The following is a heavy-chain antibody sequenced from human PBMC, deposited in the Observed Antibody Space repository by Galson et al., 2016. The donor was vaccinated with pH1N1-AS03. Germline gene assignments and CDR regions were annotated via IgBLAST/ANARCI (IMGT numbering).Heavy chain of an antibody. CDR2: ITSDGSSI. J-gene: IGHJ6*02. D-gene: IGHD6-19*01. CDR3: ARAMYSRGWYGTDV. CDR1: GFIFSSDW. Sequence: SLRLSCAASGFIFSSDWVHWVRQVPGKGLVWVSRITSDGSSISYADAVKGRFTTSRDNAKNTLYLQMNSLRAEDTAVYHCARAMYSRGWYGTDVGGQGTTVTVSS. V-gene: IGHV3-74*01.